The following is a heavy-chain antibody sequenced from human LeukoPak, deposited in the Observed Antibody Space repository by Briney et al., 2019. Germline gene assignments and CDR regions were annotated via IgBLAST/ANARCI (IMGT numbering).Heavy chain of an antibody. D-gene: IGHD3-10*01. CDR3: TRDSDHVRDY. V-gene: IGHV3-7*01. Sequence: GGSLRLSCAASGFTFSNYWMSWVRQAPGKGLEWVANIKQDGSEKSYVDSMKGRFTISRDNAKNSLYLQMNRLRAEDTAVYYCTRDSDHVRDYWGQGTLVTVSS. J-gene: IGHJ4*02. CDR2: IKQDGSEK. CDR1: GFTFSNYW.